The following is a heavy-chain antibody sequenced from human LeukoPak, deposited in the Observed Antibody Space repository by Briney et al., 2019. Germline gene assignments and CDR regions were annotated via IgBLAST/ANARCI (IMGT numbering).Heavy chain of an antibody. V-gene: IGHV3-7*01. CDR1: GFTFSSYW. CDR2: IKQDGSEK. CDR3: ARGCSGGSCYEPKFDP. Sequence: GGSLRLSCAASGFTFSSYWMSWVRQAPGKGLEWVANIKQDGSEKYYVDSVKGRFTVSRDNAKNSLYLQMNSLRAEDTAVYYCARGCSGGSCYEPKFDPWGQGTLVTVSS. J-gene: IGHJ5*02. D-gene: IGHD2-15*01.